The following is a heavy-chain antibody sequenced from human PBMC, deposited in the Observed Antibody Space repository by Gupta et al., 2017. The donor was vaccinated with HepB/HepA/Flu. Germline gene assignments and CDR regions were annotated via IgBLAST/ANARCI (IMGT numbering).Heavy chain of an antibody. CDR3: TKGGHLDY. CDR2: ISRSGDGT. V-gene: IGHV3-23*01. J-gene: IGHJ4*02. Sequence: EIQLLESGGGLVQPGGSLRLSCAASGFTFINFPMSWVRQTPGRGPEWVSNISRSGDGTDYVDSVKGRFTISRDNSKNTLYLQMDNLKVEDTAVDYCTKGGHLDYWGQGTLITVSS. CDR1: GFTFINFP.